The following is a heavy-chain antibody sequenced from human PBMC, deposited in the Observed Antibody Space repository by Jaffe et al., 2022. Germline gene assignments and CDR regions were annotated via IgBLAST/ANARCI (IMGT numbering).Heavy chain of an antibody. CDR3: AKDMIAVAGRENAFDI. CDR1: GFNFDDYA. Sequence: EVQLVESGGGLVQPGRSLRLSCAASGFNFDDYAMHWVRQAPGKGLEWVSGISWNSGSIGYADSVKGRFTISRDNAKNSLYLQMNSLRAEDTALYYCAKDMIAVAGRENAFDIWGQGTMVTVSS. D-gene: IGHD6-19*01. CDR2: ISWNSGSI. V-gene: IGHV3-9*01. J-gene: IGHJ3*02.